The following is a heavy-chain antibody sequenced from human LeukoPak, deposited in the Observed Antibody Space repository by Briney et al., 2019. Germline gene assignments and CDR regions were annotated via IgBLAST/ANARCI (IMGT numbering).Heavy chain of an antibody. D-gene: IGHD4-17*01. Sequence: GGSLRLSCAASGFTVSSNYMSWVRQAPGKGLEWVSVIYSGGSTYYADSVKGRFTISRDNSKNTLYLQMNSLRAEDTAVYYCAAVTTWRYFDYWGQGTLVTVSS. J-gene: IGHJ4*02. V-gene: IGHV3-53*01. CDR2: IYSGGST. CDR3: AAVTTWRYFDY. CDR1: GFTVSSNY.